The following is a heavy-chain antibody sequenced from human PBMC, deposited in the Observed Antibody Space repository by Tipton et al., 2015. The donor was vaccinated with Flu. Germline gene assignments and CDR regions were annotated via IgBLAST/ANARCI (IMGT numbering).Heavy chain of an antibody. D-gene: IGHD3-10*01. J-gene: IGHJ6*02. V-gene: IGHV4-31*03. CDR2: IYYSGST. CDR3: AQDQGFGGGLTYDYYAMDV. Sequence: TLSLTCTVSGGSIGSGGDYWSWIRQHPGKGLEWIGSIYYSGSTYYNPSLESRLSISVDTSKNQFSLKLISMTAADAAVYYCAQDQGFGGGLTYDYYAMDVWGQGTTVTVSS. CDR1: GGSIGSGGDY.